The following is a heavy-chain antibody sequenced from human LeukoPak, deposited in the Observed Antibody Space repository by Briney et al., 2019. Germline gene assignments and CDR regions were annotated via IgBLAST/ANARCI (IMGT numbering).Heavy chain of an antibody. V-gene: IGHV3-73*01. CDR1: GFTFSSYS. CDR3: TRLGGYVSY. D-gene: IGHD5-12*01. J-gene: IGHJ4*02. CDR2: IRSKANSYAT. Sequence: GGSLRLSCAASGFTFSSYSMNWVRQASGKGLEWVGRIRSKANSYATAYAASVKGRFTISRDDSKNTAYLQMNSLKTEDTAVYYCTRLGGYVSYWGQGTLVTVSS.